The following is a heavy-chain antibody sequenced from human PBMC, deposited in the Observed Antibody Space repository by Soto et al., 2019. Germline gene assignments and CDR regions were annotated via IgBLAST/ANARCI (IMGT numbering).Heavy chain of an antibody. CDR2: MYWGADK. CDR1: GFSLFTGGVG. D-gene: IGHD1-26*01. Sequence: QITLKESGPTLVKPTQNLTLICTFSGFSLFTGGVGVGWIRQPPGKALEWLTLMYWGADKRYSPSLKSRLTSTEDNAKNQVGLTRTNMDPVDTATYYCAHTAATGDYWESFDFWGQGTLVTVSS. J-gene: IGHJ4*02. CDR3: AHTAATGDYWESFDF. V-gene: IGHV2-5*02.